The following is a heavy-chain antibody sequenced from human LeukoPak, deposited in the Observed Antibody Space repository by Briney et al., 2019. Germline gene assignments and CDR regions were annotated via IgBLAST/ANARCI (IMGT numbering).Heavy chain of an antibody. CDR3: AKSREASAGTGAFDY. V-gene: IGHV3-23*01. D-gene: IGHD1/OR15-1a*01. CDR2: VSADGSTT. CDR1: GFTFTSYP. Sequence: GGSLRLSCIGSGFTFTSYPMSWVRQAPGKGLEWVSTVSADGSTTNYADSVQGRFTISRDNSKNMLYVQMNSLRGEDTAVYYCAKSREASAGTGAFDYWGQGTLVTVSS. J-gene: IGHJ4*02.